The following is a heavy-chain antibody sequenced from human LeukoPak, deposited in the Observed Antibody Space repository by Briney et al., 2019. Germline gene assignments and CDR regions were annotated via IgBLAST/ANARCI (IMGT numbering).Heavy chain of an antibody. CDR1: GFTFSTYA. CDR2: TSGSGGTT. V-gene: IGHV3-23*01. J-gene: IGHJ6*03. CDR3: AKAIYDSSAYYSYSYMDV. Sequence: GGSLRLSCAASGFTFSTYAMNWVRQAPGKGLEWVSATSGSGGTTYYADSVKGQFTISRDNSKNTLYLQMNGLRAEDTAVYYCAKAIYDSSAYYSYSYMDVWGKGTTVTVSS. D-gene: IGHD3-22*01.